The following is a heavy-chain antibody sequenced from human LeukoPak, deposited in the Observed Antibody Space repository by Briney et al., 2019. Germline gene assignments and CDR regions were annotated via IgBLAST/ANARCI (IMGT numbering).Heavy chain of an antibody. CDR2: INHSGSS. J-gene: IGHJ5*02. CDR1: GGSFSSGQY. D-gene: IGHD3-3*01. V-gene: IGHV4-34*01. CDR3: ARGSYYDFWSGLNGGHWFDP. Sequence: SETLSLICAVFGGSFSSGQYWSWIRQPPGKGLEWIGEINHSGSSNYNPALKSRVTISVDTSKNQFSLKLSSVTAADTAVYYCARGSYYDFWSGLNGGHWFDPWGQGTLVTVSS.